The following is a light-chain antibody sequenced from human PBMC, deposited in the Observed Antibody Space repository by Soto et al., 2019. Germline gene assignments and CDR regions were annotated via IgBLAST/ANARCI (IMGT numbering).Light chain of an antibody. V-gene: IGKV1-33*01. J-gene: IGKJ1*01. Sequence: DIQMTQSPSSLSASVGDRVTITCQASQDTSNDLNWYQQKPGKAPKLLIYDASNLETGVPSRFSGSGSVTDLNLTIISLQPEDIATYYCQQYDSLPRTFGQGTKVEIK. CDR2: DAS. CDR3: QQYDSLPRT. CDR1: QDTSND.